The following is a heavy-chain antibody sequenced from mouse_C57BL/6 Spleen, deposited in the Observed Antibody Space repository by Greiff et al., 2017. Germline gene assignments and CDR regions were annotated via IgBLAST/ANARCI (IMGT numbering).Heavy chain of an antibody. CDR2: ISYDGSN. CDR1: GYSITSGYY. D-gene: IGHD2-4*01. V-gene: IGHV3-6*01. CDR3: ASIYYDYLYAMDY. Sequence: EVQLQESGPGLVKPSQSLSLTCSVTGYSITSGYYWNWIRQFPGNKLEWMGYISYDGSNNYNPSLKNRISITRDTSKNQFFLKLNSVTTEDTATXYCASIYYDYLYAMDYWGQGTSVTVSS. J-gene: IGHJ4*01.